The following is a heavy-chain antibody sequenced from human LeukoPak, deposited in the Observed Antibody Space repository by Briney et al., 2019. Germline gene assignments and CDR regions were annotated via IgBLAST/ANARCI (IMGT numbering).Heavy chain of an antibody. CDR3: ARVQVAGTPKYFQH. CDR2: IYSGGST. J-gene: IGHJ1*01. CDR1: GFTVSSNY. Sequence: GGSLRLSCAASGFTVSSNYMSWVCQAPGKGLEWGSVIYSGGSTYYADSVKGRFTISRDNSKNTLYLQMNSLRAEDTAVYYCARVQVAGTPKYFQHWGQGTLVTVSS. V-gene: IGHV3-53*01. D-gene: IGHD6-19*01.